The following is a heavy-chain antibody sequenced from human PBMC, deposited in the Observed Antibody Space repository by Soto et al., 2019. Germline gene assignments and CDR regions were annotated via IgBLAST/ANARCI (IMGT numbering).Heavy chain of an antibody. D-gene: IGHD3-10*01. CDR2: IWYDGSNK. CDR3: ARGVYYYGSGSPAQNDY. CDR1: GFTFSSYG. Sequence: GGSLRLSCAASGFTFSSYGMHWVRQAPGKGLEWVAVIWYDGSNKYYADSVKGRFTISRDNSKNTLYLQMNSLRAEDTAVYYCARGVYYYGSGSPAQNDYWGQGTLVTVSS. J-gene: IGHJ4*02. V-gene: IGHV3-33*01.